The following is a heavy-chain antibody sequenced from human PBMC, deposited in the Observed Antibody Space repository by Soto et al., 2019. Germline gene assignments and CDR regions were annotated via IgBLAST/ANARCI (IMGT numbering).Heavy chain of an antibody. D-gene: IGHD2-2*02. J-gene: IGHJ6*02. CDR2: FDPEDGET. Sequence: GASVKVSCKVSGYTLTELSMHWVRQAPGKGLEWMGGFDPEDGETIYAQKFQGRVTMTEDTSTDTAYMELSSLRSEDTAVYYCATVSGCSSTSCYTGILHYYYGMDVWGQGTTVTVSS. CDR3: ATVSGCSSTSCYTGILHYYYGMDV. V-gene: IGHV1-24*01. CDR1: GYTLTELS.